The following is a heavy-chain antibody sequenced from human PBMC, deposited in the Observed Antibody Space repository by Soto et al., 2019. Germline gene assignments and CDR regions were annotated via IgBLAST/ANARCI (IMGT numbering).Heavy chain of an antibody. CDR1: GFTFSSYW. V-gene: IGHV3-7*01. Sequence: GGSLRLSCAASGFTFSSYWMSWVRKAPGKGLEWVANIKQDGSEKYYVDSVKGRLTISRDNAKNSLYLPMNSLRAEVTDVYYCARYLSWIQLWSPCYFDYWGQGPLVTVSS. CDR3: ARYLSWIQLWSPCYFDY. D-gene: IGHD5-18*01. CDR2: IKQDGSEK. J-gene: IGHJ4*02.